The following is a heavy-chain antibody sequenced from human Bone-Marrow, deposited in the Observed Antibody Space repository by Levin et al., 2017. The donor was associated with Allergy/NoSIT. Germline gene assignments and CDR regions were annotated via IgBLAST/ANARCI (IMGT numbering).Heavy chain of an antibody. J-gene: IGHJ4*02. CDR2: IYADGGT. Sequence: GGSLRLSCAASGFTVSNNYMSWVRQAPGKGLEWLSIIYADGGTYYADSVKGRFTISRDNSKNTVSLQMHSLRAEDTALYYCARVANSGWSWGPLDYWGQGTLVTVSS. V-gene: IGHV3-53*01. CDR1: GFTVSNNY. CDR3: ARVANSGWSWGPLDY. D-gene: IGHD6-19*01.